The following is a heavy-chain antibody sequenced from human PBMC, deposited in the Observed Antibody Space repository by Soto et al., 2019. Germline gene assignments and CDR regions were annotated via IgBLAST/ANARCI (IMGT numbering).Heavy chain of an antibody. CDR3: ARDQGGAGANFDF. D-gene: IGHD1-26*01. CDR1: GGSIRSYY. Sequence: QVQLQEPGPGLVKPSETLSLTCTVSGGSIRSYYWSWIRQPPGKGLEWIGYINYSGSTNYNPSLKSRVTISVDTSKKQYSLKLSSVTAADTAVYHCARDQGGAGANFDFWGQGTLVTVSS. J-gene: IGHJ4*02. V-gene: IGHV4-59*01. CDR2: INYSGST.